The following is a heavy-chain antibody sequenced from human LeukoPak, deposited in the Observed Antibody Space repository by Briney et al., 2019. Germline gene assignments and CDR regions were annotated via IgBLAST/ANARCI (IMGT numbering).Heavy chain of an antibody. Sequence: SETLSLTCTVSGGSISSYYWSWIRQPPGKGLEWIGYIYYSGSTNYNPSLKSRVTISVDTSKNQFSLKLSPVTAADTAVYYCARGYCSGGSCYADYWGQGTLVTVSS. V-gene: IGHV4-59*01. D-gene: IGHD2-15*01. CDR3: ARGYCSGGSCYADY. CDR1: GGSISSYY. CDR2: IYYSGST. J-gene: IGHJ4*02.